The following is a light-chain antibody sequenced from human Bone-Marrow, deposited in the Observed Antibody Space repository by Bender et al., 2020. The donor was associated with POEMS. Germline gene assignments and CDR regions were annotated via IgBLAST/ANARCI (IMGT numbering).Light chain of an antibody. V-gene: IGLV2-14*03. J-gene: IGLJ1*01. CDR1: RSDIGAYNY. Sequence: QSALTQPASVSGSPGQSITISCTGTRSDIGAYNYVSWYQQHPGKAPKLIIYDVSNRPAGVSNRFSGSKYGNTASLTVSGLQAEDEATYYCASYAGGNVVFGTGTKVTVL. CDR3: ASYAGGNVV. CDR2: DVS.